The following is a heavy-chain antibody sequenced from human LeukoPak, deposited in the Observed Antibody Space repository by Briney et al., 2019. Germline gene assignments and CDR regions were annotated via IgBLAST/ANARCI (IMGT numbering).Heavy chain of an antibody. J-gene: IGHJ5*02. V-gene: IGHV4-39*01. CDR2: IYYSGST. D-gene: IGHD3-22*01. CDR1: GGSISSSSYY. CDR3: ARGRRAPTYYYDSSGYDWFDP. Sequence: SETLSLTCTVSGGSISSSSYYWGWIRQPPGKGLEWIGSIYYSGSTYYNPSLKSRVTISVDTSKNQFSLKLSSVTAADTAVYYCARGRRAPTYYYDSSGYDWFDPWGQGTLVTVSS.